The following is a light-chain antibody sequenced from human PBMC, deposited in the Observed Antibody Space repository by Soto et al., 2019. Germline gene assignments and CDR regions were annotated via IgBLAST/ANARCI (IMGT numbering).Light chain of an antibody. CDR3: QQYGSSPRT. J-gene: IGKJ1*01. CDR2: GAS. Sequence: EIVLTQSPGTLSLSPAERATLSCRASQSVSSSYLAWYQQKPGQAPRLLIYGASRRATGIPDRFSGSESGTDFTPTISSLEPEDFAVYYCQQYGSSPRTFGQGTKVEIK. CDR1: QSVSSSY. V-gene: IGKV3-20*01.